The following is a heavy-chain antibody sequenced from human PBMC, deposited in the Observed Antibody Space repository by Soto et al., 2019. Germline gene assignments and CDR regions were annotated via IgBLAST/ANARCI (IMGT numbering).Heavy chain of an antibody. D-gene: IGHD6-13*01. V-gene: IGHV1-69*01. CDR1: EGTFNSYA. CDR3: AIGASSWYPSGLDS. Sequence: QAQVVQSGAEVRKPGSSVKLSCKASEGTFNSYAIAWVRQAPGQGLEWMGGIIPYYNTLNYAQKFQDRVTMTADDSTTPVYMELSSLRSDDTAVYFWAIGASSWYPSGLDSWAQGTLVTGSS. CDR2: IIPYYNTL. J-gene: IGHJ4*02.